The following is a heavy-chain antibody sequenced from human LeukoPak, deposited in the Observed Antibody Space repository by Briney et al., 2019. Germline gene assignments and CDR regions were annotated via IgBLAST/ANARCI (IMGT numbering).Heavy chain of an antibody. CDR2: IYYSGST. CDR1: GGSISSSSYY. Sequence: PSETLSLTCTVSGGSISSSSYYWGWIRQPPGKGLEWIGSIYYSGSTYYKPSLKSRVTITVDTSKNQFSLKLSSVTAADTAVYYCASINWNDYSFRDWGQGTLVTVSS. D-gene: IGHD1-20*01. V-gene: IGHV4-39*01. J-gene: IGHJ4*02. CDR3: ASINWNDYSFRD.